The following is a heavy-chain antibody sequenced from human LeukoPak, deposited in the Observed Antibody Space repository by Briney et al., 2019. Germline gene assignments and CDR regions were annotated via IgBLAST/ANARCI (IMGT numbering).Heavy chain of an antibody. CDR2: INDNGAGT. CDR3: AKGLRTGVGPYMGYHYYMDV. D-gene: IGHD3-16*01. J-gene: IGHJ6*03. V-gene: IGHV3-23*01. Sequence: GGSLRLSCAASGFTFSSYAMSWVRQAPGKGLKWVSTINDNGAGTYYADSVKGRSTISRDNSYNTVSLQMNSLRDEDTGVYYCAKGLRTGVGPYMGYHYYMDVWGKGATVTVSS. CDR1: GFTFSSYA.